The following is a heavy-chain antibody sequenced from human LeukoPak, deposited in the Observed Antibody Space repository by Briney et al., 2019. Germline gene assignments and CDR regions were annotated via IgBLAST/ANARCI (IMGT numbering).Heavy chain of an antibody. V-gene: IGHV3-23*01. J-gene: IGHJ4*02. Sequence: GGSLRLSCAASGFTFSSYAMSWVRQAPGKGLEWVSAISSSGGSTYYADSVKGRFTISRDNSKNTLYLQMNSLRAEDTAVYYCAISSKATVATVPIRWGQGTLVTVSS. CDR1: GFTFSSYA. CDR2: ISSSGGST. CDR3: AISSKATVATVPIR. D-gene: IGHD4-17*01.